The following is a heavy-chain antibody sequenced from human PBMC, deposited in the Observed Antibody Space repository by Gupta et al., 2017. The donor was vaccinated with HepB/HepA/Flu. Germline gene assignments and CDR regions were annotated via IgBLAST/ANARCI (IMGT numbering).Heavy chain of an antibody. CDR1: GFTFSSYS. J-gene: IGHJ5*02. Sequence: EVQLVESGGGLVKPGGSLRLSCAASGFTFSSYSMNWVRQAPGKGLEWVSSISSSSSYIYYADSVKGRFTISRDNAKNSLYLQMNSLRAEDTAVYYCARGLDYGDYGVSAVNWFDPWGQGTLVTVSS. CDR2: ISSSSSYI. V-gene: IGHV3-21*01. D-gene: IGHD4-17*01. CDR3: ARGLDYGDYGVSAVNWFDP.